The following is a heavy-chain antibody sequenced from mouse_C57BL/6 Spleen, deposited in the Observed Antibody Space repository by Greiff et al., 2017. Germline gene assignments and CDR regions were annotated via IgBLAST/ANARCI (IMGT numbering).Heavy chain of an antibody. CDR3: ARGDGSSFPWFAY. V-gene: IGHV1-20*01. CDR1: GYSFTGYF. J-gene: IGHJ3*01. D-gene: IGHD1-1*01. Sequence: VQLKESGPELVKPGDSVKISCKASGYSFTGYFMNWVMQSHGKSLEWIGRINPYNGDTFYNQKFKGKATLTVDKSSSTAHMELRSLTSEDSAVYYCARGDGSSFPWFAYWGQGTLVTVSA. CDR2: INPYNGDT.